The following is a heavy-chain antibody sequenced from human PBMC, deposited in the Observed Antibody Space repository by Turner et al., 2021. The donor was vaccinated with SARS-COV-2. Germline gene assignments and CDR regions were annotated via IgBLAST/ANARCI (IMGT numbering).Heavy chain of an antibody. CDR1: GFTFSSYG. CDR2: IWYDGSNK. J-gene: IGHJ4*02. V-gene: IGHV3-33*06. Sequence: QVQLVESGGGVVQPGRSLRLSCAASGFTFSSYGMHWVRQAPGKGLEWVAVIWYDGSNKYYADSVKGRFTISRDNSKNTLYLQMNSLRAEDTAVYYCAKTHASYCSGGSCYSGYFDYWGQGTLVTVSS. D-gene: IGHD2-15*01. CDR3: AKTHASYCSGGSCYSGYFDY.